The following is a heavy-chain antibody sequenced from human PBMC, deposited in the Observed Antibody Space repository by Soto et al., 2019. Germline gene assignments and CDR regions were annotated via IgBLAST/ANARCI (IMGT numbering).Heavy chain of an antibody. Sequence: GASVKVSCKASGYTFTSYAMHWVRQAPGQRLERMGWINAGNGNTKYSQKFQGRVTITRDTSASTAYMELSSLRSEDTAVYYCASCSTSCYTYYYYGMDVWGQGTTVTVSS. CDR2: INAGNGNT. CDR1: GYTFTSYA. D-gene: IGHD2-2*02. V-gene: IGHV1-3*01. J-gene: IGHJ6*02. CDR3: ASCSTSCYTYYYYGMDV.